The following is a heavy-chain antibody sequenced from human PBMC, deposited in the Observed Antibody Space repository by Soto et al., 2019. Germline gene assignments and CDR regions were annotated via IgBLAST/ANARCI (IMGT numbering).Heavy chain of an antibody. CDR1: GGSLTDYS. CDR3: ARDQGVVVTADNWFDP. D-gene: IGHD2-21*02. CDR2: IFSSGST. J-gene: IGHJ5*02. Sequence: PWETLSLTCTVSGGSLTDYSWVWIRQPAGKGLEWIGRIFSSGSTNYNPSLKGRITMSLDTSKNQFSLKLNSATATDTAVYFCARDQGVVVTADNWFDPWGQGILVTVSS. V-gene: IGHV4-4*07.